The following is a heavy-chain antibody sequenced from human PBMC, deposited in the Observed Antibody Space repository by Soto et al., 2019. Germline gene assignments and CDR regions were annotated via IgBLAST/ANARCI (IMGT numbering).Heavy chain of an antibody. CDR2: ISGSGGST. J-gene: IGHJ4*02. CDR1: GFTFSSYA. CDR3: AKFGYCSGGSCYFTETHFDY. D-gene: IGHD2-15*01. V-gene: IGHV3-23*01. Sequence: GGSLRLSCAASGFTFSSYAMSWVRQAPGKGLEWVSAISGSGGSTYYADSVKGRFTISRDNSKNTLYLQMNSLRAEDTAVYYCAKFGYCSGGSCYFTETHFDYWGQGTLVTVSS.